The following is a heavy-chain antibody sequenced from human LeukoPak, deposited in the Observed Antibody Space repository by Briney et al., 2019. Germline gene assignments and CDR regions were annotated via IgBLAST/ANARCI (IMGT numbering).Heavy chain of an antibody. CDR3: ARDGGRKLDY. CDR2: IYYSGST. J-gene: IGHJ4*02. V-gene: IGHV4-31*03. Sequence: SETLSLTCTVSGGSISSGGYYWSWIRQHRGKGLEWIGYIYYSGSTYYNPSLKSRVTISVDTSKNQFSLKLSSVTAADTAVYYCARDGGRKLDYWGQGTLVTVSS. CDR1: GGSISSGGYY. D-gene: IGHD3-16*01.